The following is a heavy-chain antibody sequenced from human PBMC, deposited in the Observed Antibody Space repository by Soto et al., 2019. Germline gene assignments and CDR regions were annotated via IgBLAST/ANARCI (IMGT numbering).Heavy chain of an antibody. Sequence: GGSLRLSCAASGFTFSSYGMHWVRQAPGKGLEWVAVIWYDGSNKYYADSVKGRFTISRDNSKNTLYLQMNSLRAEDTAVYYCARDEGIVVVPAAKSEMDPPGYHYGMDVWGQGTTVTVSS. CDR3: ARDEGIVVVPAAKSEMDPPGYHYGMDV. V-gene: IGHV3-33*01. CDR1: GFTFSSYG. D-gene: IGHD2-2*01. J-gene: IGHJ6*02. CDR2: IWYDGSNK.